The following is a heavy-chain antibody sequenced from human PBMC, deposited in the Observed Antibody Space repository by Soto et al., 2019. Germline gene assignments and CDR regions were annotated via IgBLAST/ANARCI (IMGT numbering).Heavy chain of an antibody. CDR1: GGSIIRGGYS. Sequence: TLSLTCAVSGGSIIRGGYSWSWIRQPPGKSLEWIGYIYHSGSTYYNPSLKSRVTISVDRSKNQFSLKLSSVTAADTAVYYCARTQYYYDSSGYQYYFDYWGQGTLVTVSS. V-gene: IGHV4-30-2*01. CDR2: IYHSGST. J-gene: IGHJ4*02. CDR3: ARTQYYYDSSGYQYYFDY. D-gene: IGHD3-22*01.